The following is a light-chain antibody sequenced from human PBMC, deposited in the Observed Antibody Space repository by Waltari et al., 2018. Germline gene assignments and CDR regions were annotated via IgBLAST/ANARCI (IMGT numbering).Light chain of an antibody. CDR2: AAS. J-gene: IGKJ5*01. Sequence: DIQLTQSPSFLSASVGDRVTITCRASQGISSYLAWYQQKPGKAPKLLIYAASTLQSGVPSRFSGSGSGTEFTLTISSLQPEDSATYCCQQLNSYPITFGQGTRVESK. V-gene: IGKV1-9*01. CDR3: QQLNSYPIT. CDR1: QGISSY.